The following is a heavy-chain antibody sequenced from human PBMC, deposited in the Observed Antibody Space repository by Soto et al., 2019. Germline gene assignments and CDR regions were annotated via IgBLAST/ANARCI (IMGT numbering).Heavy chain of an antibody. Sequence: SVKVSCEASGGTFSSYASSWVRQAPGQGLEWMGGIIPIFGTANYAQKFQGRVTITADESTSTAYMELSSLRSEDTAVYYCARAVAGIYWFDPWGQGTLVTVSS. CDR1: GGTFSSYA. V-gene: IGHV1-69*13. D-gene: IGHD6-19*01. CDR2: IIPIFGTA. J-gene: IGHJ5*02. CDR3: ARAVAGIYWFDP.